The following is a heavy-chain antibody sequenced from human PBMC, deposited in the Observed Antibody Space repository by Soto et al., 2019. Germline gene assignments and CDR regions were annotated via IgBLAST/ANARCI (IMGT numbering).Heavy chain of an antibody. J-gene: IGHJ5*02. CDR2: ISSSSSTI. D-gene: IGHD3-3*01. CDR3: ARESRFLEWLSLNWFDP. Sequence: GGSLRLSCATSGFTFSSYSMNWVRQAPGKGLEWVSYISSSSSTIYYADSVKGRFTISRDNAKNSLYLQMNSLRDEDTAVYYCARESRFLEWLSLNWFDPWGQGTLVTVSS. CDR1: GFTFSSYS. V-gene: IGHV3-48*02.